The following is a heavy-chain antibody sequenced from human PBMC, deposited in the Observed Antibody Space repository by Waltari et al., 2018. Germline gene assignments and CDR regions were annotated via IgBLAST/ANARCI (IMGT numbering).Heavy chain of an antibody. CDR3: ARDGYCSGGSCYAYYYYYMDV. CDR2: IIPIRGIA. CDR1: GGTFSSYA. J-gene: IGHJ6*03. D-gene: IGHD2-15*01. Sequence: QVQLVQSGAEVKKPGSSVKVSCKASGGTFSSYAIRWVRQAPGPGLEWMGGIIPIRGIANYAQKFQGRVTITADESTSTAYMELSSLRSEDTAVYYWARDGYCSGGSCYAYYYYYMDVWGKGTTVTVSS. V-gene: IGHV1-69*04.